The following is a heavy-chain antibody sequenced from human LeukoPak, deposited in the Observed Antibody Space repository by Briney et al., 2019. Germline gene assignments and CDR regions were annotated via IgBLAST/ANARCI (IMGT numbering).Heavy chain of an antibody. J-gene: IGHJ6*03. CDR1: GGSFSGYY. CDR2: INHSGST. D-gene: IGHD6-13*01. CDR3: ASSYSSSWQGDYYYYMDV. Sequence: PSETLSLTCAVYGGSFSGYYWSWLRQPPGKGLEWIGEINHSGSTNYNPSFKSRVTISVDPSKNQFSLTLNSVPAADPAVYYRASSYSSSWQGDYYYYMDVWGKGTTVTVSS. V-gene: IGHV4-34*01.